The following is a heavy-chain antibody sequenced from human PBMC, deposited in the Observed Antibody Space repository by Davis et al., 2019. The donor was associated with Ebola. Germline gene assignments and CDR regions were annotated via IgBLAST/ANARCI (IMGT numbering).Heavy chain of an antibody. CDR3: ARQEYYYDSSGPFDP. CDR1: GGSTSSSNW. D-gene: IGHD3-22*01. J-gene: IGHJ5*02. V-gene: IGHV4-4*02. Sequence: PGGSLRLSCAVSGGSTSSSNWWSWVRPPPGKGLEWIGELYHSGSTNYNPSLKSRVTISVDTSKNQFSLKLSSVTAADTAVYYCARQEYYYDSSGPFDPWGQGTLVTVSS. CDR2: LYHSGST.